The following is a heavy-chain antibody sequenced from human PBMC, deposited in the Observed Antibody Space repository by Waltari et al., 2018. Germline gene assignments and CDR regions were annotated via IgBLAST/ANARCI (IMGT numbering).Heavy chain of an antibody. V-gene: IGHV4-34*01. D-gene: IGHD3-3*01. CDR2: INHSGST. J-gene: IGHJ4*02. CDR3: ARICTQTYYDFWSGYYTGEGFDY. CDR1: GGSFRGYY. Sequence: QVQLQQWGAGLLKPSETLSLTCAVYGGSFRGYYWSWIRQPPGKGLEWIGEINHSGSTNYNPSLKSRVTISVDTSKNQFSLKLSSVTAADTAVYYCARICTQTYYDFWSGYYTGEGFDYWGQGTLVTVSS.